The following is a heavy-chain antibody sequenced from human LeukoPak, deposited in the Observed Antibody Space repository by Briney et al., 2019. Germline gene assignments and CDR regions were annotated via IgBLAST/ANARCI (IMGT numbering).Heavy chain of an antibody. J-gene: IGHJ3*02. CDR2: INHSGST. CDR3: ARSDAFDI. V-gene: IGHV4-34*01. Sequence: SETLSLTCAVYGGSFSGYYWSWIRQPPGKGLEWVGEINHSGSTNYNPSLKSRVTISVDTSKNQFSLKLSSVTAADTAVYYCARSDAFDIWGQGTMVTVSS. CDR1: GGSFSGYY.